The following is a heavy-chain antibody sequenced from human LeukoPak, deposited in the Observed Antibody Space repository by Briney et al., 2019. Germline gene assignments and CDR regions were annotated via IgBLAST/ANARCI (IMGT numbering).Heavy chain of an antibody. Sequence: GGSLRLSCAASGFTFSSYAMSWVHQAPGKGLEWVSAISGSGGSTYYANSVKGRFTISRDNSKNTLYLQMNSLKAEDTAVYYCAKVGFGYQDAFDIWGQGTMVTVSS. D-gene: IGHD5-18*01. J-gene: IGHJ3*02. CDR3: AKVGFGYQDAFDI. CDR2: ISGSGGST. V-gene: IGHV3-23*01. CDR1: GFTFSSYA.